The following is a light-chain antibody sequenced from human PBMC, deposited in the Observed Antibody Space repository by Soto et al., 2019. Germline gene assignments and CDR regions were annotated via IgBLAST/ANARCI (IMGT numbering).Light chain of an antibody. J-gene: IGLJ1*01. CDR1: SSDVGNYNY. Sequence: QSSLTQPACVSWSPGQSITISCTGTSSDVGNYNYVSWYQHHPGKAPKVMIYEVRNRPSGVSNRFSGSKSGNTASLTISGLQAEDEADYYCSSYSSTKTRVFGTGTKVTVL. V-gene: IGLV2-14*01. CDR2: EVR. CDR3: SSYSSTKTRV.